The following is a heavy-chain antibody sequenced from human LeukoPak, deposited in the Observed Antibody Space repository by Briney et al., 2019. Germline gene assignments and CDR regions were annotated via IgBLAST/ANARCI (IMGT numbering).Heavy chain of an antibody. D-gene: IGHD3-22*01. V-gene: IGHV3-23*01. Sequence: GGSLRLSCAASGFTFSNAWMSWVRQAPGKGLEWVSAISGSGGSTYYADSVKGRFTISRDNSKNTLYLQMNSLRAEDTAVYYCAKAGDNYYDSSGYYYPDYWGQGTLVTVSS. CDR3: AKAGDNYYDSSGYYYPDY. J-gene: IGHJ4*02. CDR2: ISGSGGST. CDR1: GFTFSNAW.